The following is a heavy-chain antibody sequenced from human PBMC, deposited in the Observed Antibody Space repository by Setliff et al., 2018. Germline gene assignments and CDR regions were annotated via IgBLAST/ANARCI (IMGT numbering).Heavy chain of an antibody. CDR2: IHHSGKA. V-gene: IGHV4-38-2*02. D-gene: IGHD4-17*01. J-gene: IGHJ3*02. Sequence: PSETLSLTCAVSGFSISSGYYWGWIRQPPGKGLEWIVNIHHSGKAYYNPSLKSRVTMSVDTSKRQFSLKLNSVTAADTAVYYCARDKGDGYGVDAYAGGGFDIWGQGTMVTVSS. CDR3: ARDKGDGYGVDAYAGGGFDI. CDR1: GFSISSGYY.